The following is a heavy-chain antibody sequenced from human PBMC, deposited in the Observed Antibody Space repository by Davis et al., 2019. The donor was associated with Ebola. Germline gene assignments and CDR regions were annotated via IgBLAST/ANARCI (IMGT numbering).Heavy chain of an antibody. CDR2: IYYSGST. V-gene: IGHV4-38-2*02. CDR1: GYSISSGYY. J-gene: IGHJ5*02. D-gene: IGHD2-8*01. Sequence: MPSETLSLTCTVSGYSISSGYYWGWIRQPPGKGLEWIGSIYYSGSTYYNPSLKSRVTISVDTSKNQFSLKLGSVTAADTAVYYCARQKWPYCTNGVCYGGWFDPWGQGTLVTVSS. CDR3: ARQKWPYCTNGVCYGGWFDP.